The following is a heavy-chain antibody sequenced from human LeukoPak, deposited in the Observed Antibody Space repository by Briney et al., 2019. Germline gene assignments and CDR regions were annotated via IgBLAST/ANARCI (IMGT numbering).Heavy chain of an antibody. CDR2: IYYSGST. CDR3: ARVGGSFNAFDI. CDR1: GGSISSYY. D-gene: IGHD3-16*01. J-gene: IGHJ3*02. V-gene: IGHV4-59*01. Sequence: SETLSLTCAVSGGSISSYYGSWIRQPPGRGLEWIGYIYYSGSTNYNPSLKSRVTISVDTSKNQFSLKLSSVTAADTAVYYCARVGGSFNAFDIWGQGTMVTVSS.